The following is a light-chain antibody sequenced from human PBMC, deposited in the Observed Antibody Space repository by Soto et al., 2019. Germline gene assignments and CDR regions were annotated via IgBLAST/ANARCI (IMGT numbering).Light chain of an antibody. CDR2: GAS. CDR1: QSVSSN. CDR3: QHYNNWPYT. V-gene: IGKV3-15*01. Sequence: EIVMTQSPATLSVSPGERATLSCRASQSVSSNLAWYQQKSGQAPRLLIYGASTRATGIPARFSGSGSGTEFTLTISSLQSEDFAVYFCQHYNNWPYTFGQGTKLEIK. J-gene: IGKJ2*01.